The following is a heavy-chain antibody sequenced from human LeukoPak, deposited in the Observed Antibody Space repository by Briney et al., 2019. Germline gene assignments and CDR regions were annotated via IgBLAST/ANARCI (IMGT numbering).Heavy chain of an antibody. Sequence: SETLSLTCAVYGGSFSGYYWGWIRQPPGKGLEWIGEINHSGSTNYNPSLKSRVTITVDTSKNQFSLKLSSVTAADTAVYYCARCARGWYLRYWGQGTLVSVSS. CDR1: GGSFSGYY. V-gene: IGHV4-34*01. J-gene: IGHJ4*02. CDR3: ARCARGWYLRY. D-gene: IGHD6-19*01. CDR2: INHSGST.